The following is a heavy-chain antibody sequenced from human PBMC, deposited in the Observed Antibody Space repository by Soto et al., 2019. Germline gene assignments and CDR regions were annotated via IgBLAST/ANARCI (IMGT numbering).Heavy chain of an antibody. CDR3: ARLGYSYAHGRTYFDY. Sequence: ASETLSLTCTVSGGSISSSSYYWGWIRQPPGKGLEWIGSIYYSGSTYYNPSLKSRVTISVDTSKNQFSLKLSSVTAADTAVYYCARLGYSYAHGRTYFDYWGQGTLVTVSS. CDR2: IYYSGST. J-gene: IGHJ4*02. D-gene: IGHD5-18*01. CDR1: GGSISSSSYY. V-gene: IGHV4-39*01.